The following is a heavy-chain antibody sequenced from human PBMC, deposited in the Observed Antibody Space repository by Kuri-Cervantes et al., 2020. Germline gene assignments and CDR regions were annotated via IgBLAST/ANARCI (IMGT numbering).Heavy chain of an antibody. CDR1: GDSITSDY. V-gene: IGHV4-59*12. CDR2: IDGSGST. Sequence: GSLRLSCTVSGDSITSDYWSWIRQPPGKGLEWVALIDGSGSTDYNPSLKSRVTISVDTSKNQFSLKLSSVTAADTAVYYCARDTTPTYYDILTGYSSVYYFDYWGQGTLVTVSS. J-gene: IGHJ4*02. D-gene: IGHD3-9*01. CDR3: ARDTTPTYYDILTGYSSVYYFDY.